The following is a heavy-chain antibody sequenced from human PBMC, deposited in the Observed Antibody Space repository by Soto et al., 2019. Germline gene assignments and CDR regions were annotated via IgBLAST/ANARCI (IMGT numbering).Heavy chain of an antibody. CDR3: ANHGDFAAFDL. J-gene: IGHJ4*02. Sequence: ASVQVSCKVSGYSLSKLSMNWVRQAPGKGLEWMGGFDPEDGKTTYAQKFQGRVTLTEDTSTDTAYMDLSSLTSEDTAVYYCANHGDFAAFDLWGQGTRVTVSS. V-gene: IGHV1-24*01. CDR2: FDPEDGKT. CDR1: GYSLSKLS.